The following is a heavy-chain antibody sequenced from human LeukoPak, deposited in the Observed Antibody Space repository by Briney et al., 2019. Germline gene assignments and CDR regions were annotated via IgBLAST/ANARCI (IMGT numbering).Heavy chain of an antibody. Sequence: PSETLSLTCTVSGGSISSSSYHWGWIRQPPGKGLEWIGSIYYSGSTYYNPSLKSRVTISVDTSKNQFSLKLNSVTAADTAMYYCASIMGGMDVWGKGTTVTISS. CDR2: IYYSGST. D-gene: IGHD3-16*01. V-gene: IGHV4-39*07. CDR3: ASIMGGMDV. J-gene: IGHJ6*04. CDR1: GGSISSSSYH.